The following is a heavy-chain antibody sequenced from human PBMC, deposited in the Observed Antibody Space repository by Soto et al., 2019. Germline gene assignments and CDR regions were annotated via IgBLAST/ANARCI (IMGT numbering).Heavy chain of an antibody. Sequence: PGGSLRLSCAASGFTFSSYWMHWVRQAPGKGLVWVSRINSDGSSTSYADSVKGRFTISRDNAKNTLYLQMNSLRAEDTAVYYCARAAGYCSGGSCYKLDYYYYYMDVWGKGTTVTVSS. J-gene: IGHJ6*03. CDR3: ARAAGYCSGGSCYKLDYYYYYMDV. V-gene: IGHV3-74*01. CDR2: INSDGSST. CDR1: GFTFSSYW. D-gene: IGHD2-15*01.